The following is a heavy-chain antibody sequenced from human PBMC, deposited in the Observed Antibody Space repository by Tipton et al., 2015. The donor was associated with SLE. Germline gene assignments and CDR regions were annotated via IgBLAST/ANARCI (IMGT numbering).Heavy chain of an antibody. V-gene: IGHV4-4*09. Sequence: TLSLTCTVSGGSMSSYYWSWIRQPPGKGLEWIGYIYTSGYVSYNPSLKSRVTISVDTSKNHFSLKLSSVTAADTAVYYCARLRGAAALDYWGQGTLVTVSS. CDR2: IYTSGYV. J-gene: IGHJ4*02. CDR1: GGSMSSYY. CDR3: ARLRGAAALDY. D-gene: IGHD2-2*01.